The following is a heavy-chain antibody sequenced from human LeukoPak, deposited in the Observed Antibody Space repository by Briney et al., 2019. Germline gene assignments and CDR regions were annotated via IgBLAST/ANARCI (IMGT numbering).Heavy chain of an antibody. CDR3: ARSQSPYYYDSSGYYLGYYYYYMDV. CDR1: GFTFSSYN. D-gene: IGHD3-22*01. Sequence: GGSLRLSCAASGFTFSSYNMNWVRQAPGKGLEWVSSITSDGSYVFYADSVKGRFTISRDNAKNSLYLQMNSLRAEDTALYYCARSQSPYYYDSSGYYLGYYYYYMDVWGKGTTVTVSS. CDR2: ITSDGSYV. J-gene: IGHJ6*03. V-gene: IGHV3-21*01.